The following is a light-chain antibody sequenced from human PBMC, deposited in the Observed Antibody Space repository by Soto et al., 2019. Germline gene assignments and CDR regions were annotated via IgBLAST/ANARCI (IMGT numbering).Light chain of an antibody. Sequence: SYGLTQPPSGSVAPGQTARITCGGNNVGRKSVNWYQQKPGQAPVLVVYDDSDRPSGIPGRFSGSHSGNTATLTISRVEARDEADYYCQVWDSSSDHVVFGGGTKGTVL. V-gene: IGLV3-21*02. CDR2: DDS. CDR1: NVGRKS. J-gene: IGLJ2*01. CDR3: QVWDSSSDHVV.